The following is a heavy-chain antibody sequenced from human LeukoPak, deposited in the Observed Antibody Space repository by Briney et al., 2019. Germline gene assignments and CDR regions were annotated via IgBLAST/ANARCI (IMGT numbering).Heavy chain of an antibody. CDR3: AKDAQRGFDYSNSLEN. CDR2: IWNDGSNQ. V-gene: IGHV3-33*06. D-gene: IGHD4-11*01. Sequence: PGRSLRLSCAASKFTFSHYGMHWVRQAPGKGLEWVAVIWNDGSNQYYADSVKGRFTVSRDNSQNTLYLQMNSLRPEDTAVYYCAKDAQRGFDYSNSLENWGQGTLVTVSS. J-gene: IGHJ4*02. CDR1: KFTFSHYG.